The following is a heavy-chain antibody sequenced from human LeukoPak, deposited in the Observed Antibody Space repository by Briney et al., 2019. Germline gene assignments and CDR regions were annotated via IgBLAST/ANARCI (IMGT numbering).Heavy chain of an antibody. V-gene: IGHV3-66*02. Sequence: GGSLRLSCAASGLTVSSSHMTWIRQAPRKGLEWVSIIKSGSNTDYADSVKGRFAISRDNSKNMVYLQMNSLRIEDTAVYYCVNLPGGGQWGQGTLVTVSS. D-gene: IGHD7-27*01. J-gene: IGHJ4*02. CDR2: IKSGSNT. CDR3: VNLPGGGQ. CDR1: GLTVSSSH.